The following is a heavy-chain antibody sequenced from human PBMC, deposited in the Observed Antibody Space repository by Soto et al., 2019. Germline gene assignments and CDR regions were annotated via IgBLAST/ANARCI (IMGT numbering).Heavy chain of an antibody. Sequence: EVQLVESGGGLVQPGGSQRLSCEGSGFTFSSYWMHWVRQAPGKGLVWVSRSNRYGSSTSYADSVKGRFTISRDNAKNTVYLQMNSLRAEDTAVYYCARGGDSSYYDSSGYPAAFDIWGQGTMVTVSS. CDR2: SNRYGSST. J-gene: IGHJ3*02. V-gene: IGHV3-74*01. D-gene: IGHD3-22*01. CDR3: ARGGDSSYYDSSGYPAAFDI. CDR1: GFTFSSYW.